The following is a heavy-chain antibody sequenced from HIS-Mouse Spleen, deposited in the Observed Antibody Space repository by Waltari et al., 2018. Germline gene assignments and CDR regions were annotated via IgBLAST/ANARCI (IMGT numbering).Heavy chain of an antibody. CDR2: ISYDGSNK. V-gene: IGHV3-30*18. J-gene: IGHJ3*02. Sequence: QVQLVESGGGVVQPGRALRLSCAASGFTFSSYGLHCIRQAPGKGLEWVAVISYDGSNKYYADSVKGRFTISRDNSKNTLYLQMNSLRAEDTAVYYCAKDRLYDSSGYYFDAFDIWGQGTMVTVSS. CDR1: GFTFSSYG. CDR3: AKDRLYDSSGYYFDAFDI. D-gene: IGHD3-22*01.